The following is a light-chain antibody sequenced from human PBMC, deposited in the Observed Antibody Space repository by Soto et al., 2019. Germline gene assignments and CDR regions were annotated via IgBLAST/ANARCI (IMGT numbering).Light chain of an antibody. Sequence: EILMTQSPASLSVSPGERANLSCTASHSINRYLAWYQQEPGQAPRLLIHGASTWATGVPPRFSGSGSGTEFTLTISSLQSEDSAIYYCQQYKNWPWTFGQGTKVDI. CDR3: QQYKNWPWT. V-gene: IGKV3-15*01. CDR1: HSINRY. J-gene: IGKJ1*01. CDR2: GAS.